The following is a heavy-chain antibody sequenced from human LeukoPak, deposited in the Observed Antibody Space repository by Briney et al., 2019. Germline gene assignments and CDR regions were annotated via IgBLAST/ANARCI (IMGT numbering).Heavy chain of an antibody. Sequence: ASVKVSCKASGDTFITYYMYWVRQAPGQGLEWMGIISLGGGSTNYAQKFQGRITMTSDMSTTTVYMELSSLRSEDTAVYYCATSSIAARDPRKNAFDIWGQGTMVTVSS. CDR3: ATSSIAARDPRKNAFDI. CDR2: ISLGGGST. V-gene: IGHV1-46*01. CDR1: GDTFITYY. D-gene: IGHD6-6*01. J-gene: IGHJ3*02.